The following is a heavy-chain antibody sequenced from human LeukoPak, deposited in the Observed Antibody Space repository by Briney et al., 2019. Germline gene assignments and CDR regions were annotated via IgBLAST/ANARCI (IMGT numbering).Heavy chain of an antibody. Sequence: PSETLSLTCAVYGGSFSGYYWSWIRQPPGKGLEWIGEINHSGSTNYNPSLKSRVTISVDTSKNQFSLKLSSVTAADTAVYYCASLGSYYVSDYWGQGTLVTVSS. D-gene: IGHD3-10*01. J-gene: IGHJ4*02. V-gene: IGHV4-34*01. CDR2: INHSGST. CDR1: GGSFSGYY. CDR3: ASLGSYYVSDY.